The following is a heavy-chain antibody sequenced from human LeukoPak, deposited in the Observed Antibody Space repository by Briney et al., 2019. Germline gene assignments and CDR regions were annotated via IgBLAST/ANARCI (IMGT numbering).Heavy chain of an antibody. CDR1: GGSICSYY. J-gene: IGHJ4*02. Sequence: SETLSLTCTVSGGSICSYYWSWIRQPAGKGLEWIGRIYTSGSTNYNPSLKSRVTMSVDTSKNRFSLNLSSVSAADTAVYYCARDAGDPFDYWGQGILVTVSS. V-gene: IGHV4-4*07. D-gene: IGHD4-17*01. CDR3: ARDAGDPFDY. CDR2: IYTSGST.